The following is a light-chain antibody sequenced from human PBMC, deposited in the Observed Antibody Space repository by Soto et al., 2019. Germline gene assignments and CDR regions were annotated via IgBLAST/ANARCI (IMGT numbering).Light chain of an antibody. Sequence: ELVMTQSPATLSVSPGERVTLSCRASQSLNNNLAWYQQKPGQAPRLLIYSASTRATGIPARFSGSGSGTEFTLTISSLQSEDFAVYYCQHHHNWLLTFGGGTKVEIK. J-gene: IGKJ4*01. CDR1: QSLNNN. CDR3: QHHHNWLLT. CDR2: SAS. V-gene: IGKV3-15*01.